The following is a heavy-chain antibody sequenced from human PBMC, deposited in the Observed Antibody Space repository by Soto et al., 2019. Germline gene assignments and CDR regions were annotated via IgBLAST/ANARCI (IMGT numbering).Heavy chain of an antibody. V-gene: IGHV3-33*01. J-gene: IGHJ6*02. CDR3: ARSGPSFDARVMDV. CDR1: GFTFSSYG. Sequence: PGGSLRLSCAASGFTFSSYGMHWVRQAPGKGLEWVAVIWYDGSNKYYADSVKGRFTISRDNSKNTLYLQMNSLRAEDTAVYYRARSGPSFDARVMDVWGQGTTVTVSS. D-gene: IGHD3-9*01. CDR2: IWYDGSNK.